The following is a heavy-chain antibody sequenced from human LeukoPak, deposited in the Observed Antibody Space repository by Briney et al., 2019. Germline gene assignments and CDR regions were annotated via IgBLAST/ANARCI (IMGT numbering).Heavy chain of an antibody. CDR1: GDSISSSSYY. V-gene: IGHV4-39*01. D-gene: IGHD3-22*01. J-gene: IGHJ4*02. Sequence: SETLSLTCTVSGDSISSSSYYWGWIRQPPGKGLEWIGSIYYTGSTYHNPSLKSRVTISVDTSKNQFSLKLGSVTAADTAVYYCARQGNVVSDSYDSSGYYPLDYWGQGTLVTVSS. CDR3: ARQGNVVSDSYDSSGYYPLDY. CDR2: IYYTGST.